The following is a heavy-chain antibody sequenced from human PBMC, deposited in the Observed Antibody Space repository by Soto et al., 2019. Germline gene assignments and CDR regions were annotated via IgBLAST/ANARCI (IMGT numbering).Heavy chain of an antibody. D-gene: IGHD2-2*01. CDR1: GYTFTSYY. V-gene: IGHV1-46*01. J-gene: IGHJ6*02. CDR3: ARDRPKKIVVVPAANPSYYYYGMDV. Sequence: ASVKVSCKSSGYTFTSYYMHWVRQAPGQGLEWMGIINPRGGSTSYAQKFQGRVTMTRDTSTSTVYMERSSLRSEDKAVYYCARDRPKKIVVVPAANPSYYYYGMDVWGQGTTVTVSS. CDR2: INPRGGST.